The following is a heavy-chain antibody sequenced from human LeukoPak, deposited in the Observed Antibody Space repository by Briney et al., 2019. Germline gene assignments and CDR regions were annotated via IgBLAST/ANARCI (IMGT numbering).Heavy chain of an antibody. J-gene: IGHJ5*02. CDR3: ARDPRRDMGPTNWFDP. CDR2: ISTYNGNT. D-gene: IGHD2-21*02. V-gene: IGHV1-18*01. CDR1: GYTFTNYG. Sequence: ASVKVSCKASGYTFTNYGINWVRQAPGQGLEWMGWISTYNGNTNYAQTLQGRVTMTTDTSTSTAYMELRSLRFDDTAVYYCARDPRRDMGPTNWFDPWGQGTLVTVSS.